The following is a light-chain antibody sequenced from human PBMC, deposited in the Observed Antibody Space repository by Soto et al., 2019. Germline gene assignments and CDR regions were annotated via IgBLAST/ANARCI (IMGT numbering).Light chain of an antibody. CDR3: QQYNNWPYT. CDR1: QSISSN. J-gene: IGKJ2*01. Sequence: EIMMTQSPATLSVSPGERATLSCRASQSISSNLAWYQQRPGQAPRLLIFGASTRATGIPARFSGSGSGTEFTHTISSLQSEDFAVYYCQQYNNWPYTFGQGTKLEIQ. V-gene: IGKV3-15*01. CDR2: GAS.